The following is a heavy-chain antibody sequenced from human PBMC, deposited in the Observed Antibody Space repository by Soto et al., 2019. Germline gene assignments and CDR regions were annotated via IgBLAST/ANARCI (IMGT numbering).Heavy chain of an antibody. V-gene: IGHV1-69*08. D-gene: IGHD6-6*01. CDR3: ARDGSSSSFAFDI. J-gene: IGHJ3*02. CDR2: IIPILGIA. Sequence: QVQLVQSGAEVKKPGSSVKVSCKASGGTFSSYTISWVRQDPGQGLEWMGRIIPILGIANYAQKFQGRVTITADKSTSTAYMELSSLRSEDTAVYYCARDGSSSSFAFDIWGQGTMVTVSS. CDR1: GGTFSSYT.